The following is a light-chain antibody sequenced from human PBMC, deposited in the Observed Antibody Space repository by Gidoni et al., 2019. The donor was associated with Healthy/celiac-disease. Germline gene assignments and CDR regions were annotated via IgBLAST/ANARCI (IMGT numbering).Light chain of an antibody. CDR1: QSVLYSANNKNY. Sequence: DLVMTQSPDSLAVSLVERTNINGKSSQSVLYSANNKNYLAWYQQKPGQPPKLLIYCASTRESGVPDRFSGSGSGTDFTLTISSLQAEDVAVYYCQQYYSTPQTFGQGTKVEIK. CDR2: CAS. V-gene: IGKV4-1*01. J-gene: IGKJ1*01. CDR3: QQYYSTPQT.